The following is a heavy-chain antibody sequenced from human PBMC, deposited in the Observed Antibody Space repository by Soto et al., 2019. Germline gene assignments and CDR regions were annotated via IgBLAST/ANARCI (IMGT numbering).Heavy chain of an antibody. CDR2: IRSKANSYAT. J-gene: IGHJ5*02. Sequence: EVQLVESGGGLVQPGGSLKLSCAASGFTFSGSAMHWVRQASGTGLEWVGRIRSKANSYATAYAASVQGRFTISRDDSKNTAYLQMNSLNTEDTAVYYWTDGAAWSFEPWGQGTLVTVSS. D-gene: IGHD3-3*01. CDR1: GFTFSGSA. V-gene: IGHV3-73*01. CDR3: TDGAAWSFEP.